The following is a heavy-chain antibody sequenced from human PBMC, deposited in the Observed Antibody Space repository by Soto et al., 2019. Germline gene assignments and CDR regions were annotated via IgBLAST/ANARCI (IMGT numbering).Heavy chain of an antibody. J-gene: IGHJ6*02. D-gene: IGHD3-3*01. V-gene: IGHV3-30-3*01. Sequence: QVQLVESGGGVVQPGRSLRLSCAASGFTFNTYAMHWVRQAPGKGLEWVAVISYDGTNKNNADTVKGRFTISRDNSKNTLYLQMNSLRPEDTGVYYCARERITVFGDYFYYYGMDVWGQGTTVTVSS. CDR2: ISYDGTNK. CDR3: ARERITVFGDYFYYYGMDV. CDR1: GFTFNTYA.